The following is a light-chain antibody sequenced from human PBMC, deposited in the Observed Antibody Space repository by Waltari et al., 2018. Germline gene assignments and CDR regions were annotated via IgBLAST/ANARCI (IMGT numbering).Light chain of an antibody. CDR2: DVS. Sequence: QSALTQPRSVSGSPGQSVTISCTGTSSDVGGYNYVPWYQQHPGKAPQLMIYDVSKRPSGVPDRFSGSKSGNTASLTISGLQAEDEADYYCCSYAGSYSVFGGGTKLTVL. V-gene: IGLV2-11*01. CDR1: SSDVGGYNY. CDR3: CSYAGSYSV. J-gene: IGLJ3*02.